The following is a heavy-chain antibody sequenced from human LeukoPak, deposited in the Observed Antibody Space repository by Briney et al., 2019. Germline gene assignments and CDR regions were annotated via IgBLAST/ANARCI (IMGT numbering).Heavy chain of an antibody. J-gene: IGHJ4*02. CDR2: ISYDGSNK. V-gene: IGHV3-30-3*01. Sequence: PGGSLRLSCAASGFTFSSYAMHWVRQAPGKGLEWVAVISYDGSNKYYADSVKGRFTISRDNSKSTLYLQMNSLRAEDTAVYYCARDYTGVIGYWGQGTLVTVSS. D-gene: IGHD3-10*01. CDR1: GFTFSSYA. CDR3: ARDYTGVIGY.